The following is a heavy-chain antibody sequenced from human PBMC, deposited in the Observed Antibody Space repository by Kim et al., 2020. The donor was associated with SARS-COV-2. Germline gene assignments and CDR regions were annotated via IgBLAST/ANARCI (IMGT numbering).Heavy chain of an antibody. J-gene: IGHJ3*02. Sequence: GGSLRLSCAASGFTFSSYSMNWVRQAPGKGLEWVSSISSSSSYIYYADSMKGRFTISRDNAKNSLYLQMNSLRAEDTAVYYCVRDLYHYYESILGAFDIWGQGTMVTVSS. D-gene: IGHD3-22*01. CDR2: ISSSSSYI. CDR3: VRDLYHYYESILGAFDI. V-gene: IGHV3-21*01. CDR1: GFTFSSYS.